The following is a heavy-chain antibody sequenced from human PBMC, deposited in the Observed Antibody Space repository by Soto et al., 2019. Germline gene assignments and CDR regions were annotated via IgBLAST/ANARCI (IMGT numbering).Heavy chain of an antibody. CDR1: GDSISRGYH. D-gene: IGHD2-2*01. J-gene: IGHJ6*02. V-gene: IGHV4-38-2*01. CDR3: ARQGLYCSSTSCYYGMDV. Sequence: ETLSLTCAVSGDSISRGYHWAWIRQSPTKGLEWIASIYHTGTTYYNPSLKSRVTISVDTSKNQFSLKLSSVTAADTAVYYCARQGLYCSSTSCYYGMDVWGQGTTVTVSS. CDR2: IYHTGTT.